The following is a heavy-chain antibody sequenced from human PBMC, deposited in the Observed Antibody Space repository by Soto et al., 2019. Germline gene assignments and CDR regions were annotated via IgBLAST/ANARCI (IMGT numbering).Heavy chain of an antibody. D-gene: IGHD2-21*02. CDR3: AHTSGGGNSACFDY. V-gene: IGHV2-5*02. CDR2: IYWDDDK. CDR1: GFSLSTSRVG. J-gene: IGHJ4*02. Sequence: QITLKESGPTLVKPTQTLTLTCTFSGFSLSTSRVGVGWIRQPPRKALEWLALIYWDDDKRYSPSLKSRLTITKDTSKNQVVLTMTNTDPVDTATYYCAHTSGGGNSACFDYWGQGTLVTVSS.